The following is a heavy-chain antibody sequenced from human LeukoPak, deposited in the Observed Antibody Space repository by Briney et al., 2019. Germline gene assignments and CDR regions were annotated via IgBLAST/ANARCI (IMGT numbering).Heavy chain of an antibody. CDR2: IYYSGTT. CDR3: ARARAPNSKNYYDSSGYYYPDY. J-gene: IGHJ4*02. Sequence: SETLSLTCTVSGGSISSYYWSWIRQPPGKGLEWIGYIYYSGTTNYNPSLKSRVTMSVDTSKNQFSLKLSSVTAADTAVYYCARARAPNSKNYYDSSGYYYPDYWGQGTLVTVSS. V-gene: IGHV4-59*12. D-gene: IGHD3-22*01. CDR1: GGSISSYY.